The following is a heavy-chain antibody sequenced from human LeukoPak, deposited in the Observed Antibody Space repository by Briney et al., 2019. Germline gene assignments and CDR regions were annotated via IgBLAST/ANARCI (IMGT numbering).Heavy chain of an antibody. CDR3: AREEARGLGSLHRGWFDP. Sequence: RASVKVSCKASGYTFTGYYMHWVRQAPGQGLEWMGWINPNSGGTNYAQKFQGRVTMTRDTSISTAYMELSRLRSDDTAVYYCAREEARGLGSLHRGWFDPWGQGTLVTVSS. CDR2: INPNSGGT. CDR1: GYTFTGYY. J-gene: IGHJ5*02. V-gene: IGHV1-2*02. D-gene: IGHD3-10*01.